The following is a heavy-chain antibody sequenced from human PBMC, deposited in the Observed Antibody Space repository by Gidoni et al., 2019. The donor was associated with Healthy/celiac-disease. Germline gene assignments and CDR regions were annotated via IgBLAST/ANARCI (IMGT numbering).Heavy chain of an antibody. CDR2: INHSAST. CDR1: GGSFRGYY. J-gene: IGHJ6*02. CDR3: ARGLVRGYCSSTSCYAYYYYYGMNV. D-gene: IGHD2-2*01. Sequence: QVQLQQWGAGLLKPSETLSLTCAVYGGSFRGYYWSWIRQPPGKGLEWIGKINHSASTNYNPSLKSRVTISVDTSKNQFSLKLSSVTAADTAVYYCARGLVRGYCSSTSCYAYYYYYGMNVWGQGTTVTVSS. V-gene: IGHV4-34*01.